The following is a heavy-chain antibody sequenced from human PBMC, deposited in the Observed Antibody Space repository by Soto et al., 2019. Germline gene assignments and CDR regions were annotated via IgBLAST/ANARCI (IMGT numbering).Heavy chain of an antibody. V-gene: IGHV1-2*04. CDR2: INPNSGGT. D-gene: IGHD3-3*01. CDR3: ARAPFWSGYYSGGGAFDI. Sequence: ASVKVSCKASGYTFTGYYMHWVRQAPGQGLEWMGWINPNSGGTNYAQKFQGWVTMTRDTSISTAYMELSRLRSDDTAVYYCARAPFWSGYYSGGGAFDIWGQGTMVTVSS. CDR1: GYTFTGYY. J-gene: IGHJ3*02.